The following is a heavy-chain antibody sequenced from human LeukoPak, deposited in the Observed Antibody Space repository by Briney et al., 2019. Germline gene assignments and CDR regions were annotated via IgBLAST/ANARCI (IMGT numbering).Heavy chain of an antibody. V-gene: IGHV3-73*01. CDR3: TSERYDFWCGYPNDY. D-gene: IGHD3-3*01. CDR2: IRSKANSYAT. CDR1: GFTFSGSA. J-gene: IGHJ4*02. Sequence: GGSLRLSCAASGFTFSGSAMHWVRQASGKGLEWVGRIRSKANSYATAYAASVKGRFTISRDDSYLQMNSLKTEDTAVYYCTSERYDFWCGYPNDYWGQGTLVTVSS.